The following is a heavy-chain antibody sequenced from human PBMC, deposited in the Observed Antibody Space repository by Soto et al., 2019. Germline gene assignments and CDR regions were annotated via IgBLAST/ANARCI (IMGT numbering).Heavy chain of an antibody. CDR3: ARLGTRFYFQH. D-gene: IGHD1-1*01. CDR2: IYHSGTT. CDR1: GDSISSPHW. V-gene: IGHV4-4*02. J-gene: IGHJ1*01. Sequence: QVQLQESGPGLVKSSGTLSLTCAVSGDSISSPHWWSWVRQPPGKGLEWIGEIYHSGTTNYNPSPKSRVTMSVDKSKNQLSLMLSSVTAADTPVYYCARLGTRFYFQHWGQGTLVTVSS.